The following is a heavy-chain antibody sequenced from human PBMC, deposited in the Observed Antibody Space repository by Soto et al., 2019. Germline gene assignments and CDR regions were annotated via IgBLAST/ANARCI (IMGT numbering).Heavy chain of an antibody. J-gene: IGHJ5*02. V-gene: IGHV4-31*03. Sequence: SETLSLTCTVSGGSISSGGYYWSWIRQHPGKGLEWIGYIYYSGSTYYNPSLESRVTISVDTSKNQFSLKLSSVAAADTAVYYCAREGAAAGYNWFDPWGQGTLVTVSS. CDR3: AREGAAAGYNWFDP. CDR1: GGSISSGGYY. CDR2: IYYSGST. D-gene: IGHD6-13*01.